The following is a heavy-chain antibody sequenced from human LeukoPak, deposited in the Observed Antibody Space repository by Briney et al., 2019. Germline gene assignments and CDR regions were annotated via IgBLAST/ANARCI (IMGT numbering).Heavy chain of an antibody. V-gene: IGHV1-2*02. CDR2: INPNSGGT. D-gene: IGHD5-12*01. CDR3: VRNSGYAAPHDY. CDR1: GYTFTGYY. J-gene: IGHJ4*02. Sequence: GASVKVSCKASGYTFTGYYMHWVRQAPGQGLEWMGWINPNSGGTNYAQKFQGRATMTRDTSISTAYMELSRLRSDDTAVYYCVRNSGYAAPHDYWGQGTLVTVSS.